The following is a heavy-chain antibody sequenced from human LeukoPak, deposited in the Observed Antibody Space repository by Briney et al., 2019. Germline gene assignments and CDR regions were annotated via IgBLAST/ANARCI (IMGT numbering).Heavy chain of an antibody. V-gene: IGHV1-69*05. CDR3: AGDPSPPSYGSPIFDY. D-gene: IGHD5-18*01. J-gene: IGHJ4*02. Sequence: SVKVSCKASGGTFSSYAISWVRQAPGQGLEWMGGIIPIFGTANYAQKFQGRVIITTDESTSTAYMELSSLRSEDTAVYYCAGDPSPPSYGSPIFDYWGRGTLVTVSS. CDR1: GGTFSSYA. CDR2: IIPIFGTA.